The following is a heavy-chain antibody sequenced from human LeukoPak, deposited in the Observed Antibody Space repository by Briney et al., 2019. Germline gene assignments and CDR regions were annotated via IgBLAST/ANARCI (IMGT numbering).Heavy chain of an antibody. Sequence: GGSLRLSCAASGFTFSSYAMNWVRQAPGKGLEWVSGISGSGGSTYYADSVKGRFTISRDNSKSTLYLQMNSLRAEDTAVYYCSRSRPKFKDFDYWGQGTLVTVSS. CDR2: ISGSGGST. CDR3: SRSRPKFKDFDY. CDR1: GFTFSSYA. V-gene: IGHV3-23*01. J-gene: IGHJ4*02.